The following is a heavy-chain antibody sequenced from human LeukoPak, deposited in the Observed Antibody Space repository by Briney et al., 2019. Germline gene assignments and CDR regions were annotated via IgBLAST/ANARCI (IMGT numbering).Heavy chain of an antibody. CDR2: IYPGDSDT. J-gene: IGHJ3*02. CDR1: GYSFTSYW. V-gene: IGHV5-51*01. D-gene: IGHD5-18*01. CDR3: ARLKKGIQLLPDAFDI. Sequence: GESLKISCKGSGYSFTSYWIGWVRQMPGKGLEWMGIIYPGDSDTRYSPSFQGQVTISADKSISTAYLQWSSLKASDTAMYYCARLKKGIQLLPDAFDIWGQGTMVTVSS.